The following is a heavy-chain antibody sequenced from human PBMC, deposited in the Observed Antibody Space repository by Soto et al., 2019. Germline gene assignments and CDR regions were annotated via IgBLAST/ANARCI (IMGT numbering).Heavy chain of an antibody. CDR3: ARERNWFDS. CDR1: GYTFTRYD. J-gene: IGHJ5*01. Sequence: QVQLVQSGAEVKKPGASVKVSCRASGYTFTRYDINWVRQATGQGLEWMGWMNPNSGNTVYAQRFQGRVTMTRNTSISTAYMELSSLRSEDTAVYYCARERNWFDSWGQGTLVTVSS. CDR2: MNPNSGNT. V-gene: IGHV1-8*01.